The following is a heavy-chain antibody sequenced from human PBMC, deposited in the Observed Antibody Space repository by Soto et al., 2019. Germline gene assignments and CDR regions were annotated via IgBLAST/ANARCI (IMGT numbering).Heavy chain of an antibody. CDR2: IWFDGSNI. Sequence: GGSLRLSCAAPASIFRGYGMHWVRQAPGKGLEWVAIIWFDGSNIYYADAVMGRFTISRDNSKNTLYLQMNSLRAEDTAVYYCAKEGAVAGYYFDYWGQGTLVTVSS. V-gene: IGHV3-30*02. J-gene: IGHJ4*02. D-gene: IGHD6-19*01. CDR1: ASIFRGYG. CDR3: AKEGAVAGYYFDY.